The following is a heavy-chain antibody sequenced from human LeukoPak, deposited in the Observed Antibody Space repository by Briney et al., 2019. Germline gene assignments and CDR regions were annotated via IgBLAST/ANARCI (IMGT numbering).Heavy chain of an antibody. CDR1: GGSISSYY. V-gene: IGHV4-59*01. CDR3: ARETSQKGAHCMDV. D-gene: IGHD3-16*01. Sequence: SETLSLTCTVSGGSISSYYWSWIRQPPGKGLEWIGYIYYSGSTNYNPSLKSRVTISVDTSKNQFSLKLSSVTAADTAVYYCARETSQKGAHCMDVWGKGTTVTISS. CDR2: IYYSGST. J-gene: IGHJ6*03.